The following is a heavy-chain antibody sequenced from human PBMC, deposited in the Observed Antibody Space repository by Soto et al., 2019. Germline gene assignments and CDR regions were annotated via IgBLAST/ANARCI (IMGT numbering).Heavy chain of an antibody. CDR1: GFTFSDYY. Sequence: GGSLRLSCAAPGFTFSDYYMSWIRQAPGKGLEWVSYISSSGSTIYYADSVKGRFTISRDNAKNSLYLQMNSLRAEDTAVYYCARPNSASGYSYGYVYWGQGTLVTVSS. D-gene: IGHD5-18*01. CDR3: ARPNSASGYSYGYVY. CDR2: ISSSGSTI. V-gene: IGHV3-11*01. J-gene: IGHJ4*02.